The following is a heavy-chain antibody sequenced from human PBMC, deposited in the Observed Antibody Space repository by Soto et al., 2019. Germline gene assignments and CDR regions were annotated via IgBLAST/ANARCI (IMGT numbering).Heavy chain of an antibody. D-gene: IGHD2-15*01. V-gene: IGHV3-33*01. Sequence: QVQLVESGGGVVQPGRSLRLSCAASGFTFSSYGMHWVRQAPGKGLEWVAVIWYDGSNKYYADSVKGRFTISRDNSKNTLYLQMNSLRAEDTAVYYCARMGLGYCRGGSCRKEYYFDYWGQGTLVTVSA. CDR1: GFTFSSYG. CDR3: ARMGLGYCRGGSCRKEYYFDY. J-gene: IGHJ4*02. CDR2: IWYDGSNK.